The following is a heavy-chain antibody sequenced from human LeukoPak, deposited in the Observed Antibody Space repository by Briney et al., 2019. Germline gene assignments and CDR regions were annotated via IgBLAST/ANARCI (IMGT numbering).Heavy chain of an antibody. CDR1: GYSFSSYW. Sequence: GESLQISCKGSGYSFSSYWIGWVRQAPGKGLEWVSVMYSGGGTNYADSVKGRFTISRDNSKNTLYLQMNSLRAEDTAVYYCVRGLVGATYGVDYWGQGTLVTVSS. CDR3: VRGLVGATYGVDY. V-gene: IGHV3-66*02. CDR2: MYSGGGT. D-gene: IGHD1-26*01. J-gene: IGHJ4*02.